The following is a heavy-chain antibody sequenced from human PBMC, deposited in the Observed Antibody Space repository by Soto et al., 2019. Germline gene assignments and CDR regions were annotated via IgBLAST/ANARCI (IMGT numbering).Heavy chain of an antibody. V-gene: IGHV4-39*01. CDR2: T. Sequence: SETLSLTCDVSGGSIINNYWWAWIRQSPGKGLVWIGSTYYNPSLKSRVTISVDTSKNQFSLKLSSVTAADTAVYYCARQRMAARPYFDYWGQGTLVTVSS. CDR1: GGSIINNYW. CDR3: ARQRMAARPYFDY. D-gene: IGHD6-6*01. J-gene: IGHJ4*02.